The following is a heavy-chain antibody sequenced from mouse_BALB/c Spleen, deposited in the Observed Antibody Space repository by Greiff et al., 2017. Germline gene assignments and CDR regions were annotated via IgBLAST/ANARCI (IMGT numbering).Heavy chain of an antibody. J-gene: IGHJ4*01. Sequence: EVMLVESGGGLVKPGGSLKLSCAASGFTFSSYAMSWVRQTPEKRLEWVATISSGGSYTYYPDSVKGRFTISRDNAKNTLYLQMSSLRSDDTAMYYCARRGVYYGNSDAMDYWGQGTSVTVSS. CDR1: GFTFSSYA. D-gene: IGHD2-1*01. CDR3: ARRGVYYGNSDAMDY. CDR2: ISSGGSYT. V-gene: IGHV5-9-1*01.